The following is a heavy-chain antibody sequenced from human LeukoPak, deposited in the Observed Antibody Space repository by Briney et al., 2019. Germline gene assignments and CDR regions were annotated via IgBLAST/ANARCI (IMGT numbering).Heavy chain of an antibody. CDR2: IKQDESEK. Sequence: GGSLRLSCAVSGFTFSNYWMSWVRQAPGKGLEWVAHIKQDESEKYYVYSVKGRFTISRDNAKNSLYLQMNSLRAEDTAIYYCARDKIVGASKFDYWGQGTLVTVSS. J-gene: IGHJ4*02. CDR3: ARDKIVGASKFDY. CDR1: GFTFSNYW. V-gene: IGHV3-7*01. D-gene: IGHD1-26*01.